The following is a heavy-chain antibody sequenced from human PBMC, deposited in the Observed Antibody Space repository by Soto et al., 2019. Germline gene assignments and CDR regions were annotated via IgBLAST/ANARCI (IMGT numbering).Heavy chain of an antibody. CDR2: INHSGST. J-gene: IGHJ6*03. CDR3: ARGRITMVRGVIGKGYYYYMDV. D-gene: IGHD3-10*01. Sequence: SETLSLTCAVYGGSFSGYYWSWIRQPPGKGLEWIGEINHSGSTNYNPSLKSRVTISVDTSKNQFSLKLSSVTAADTAVYYCARGRITMVRGVIGKGYYYYMDVWGKGTTVTVSS. V-gene: IGHV4-34*01. CDR1: GGSFSGYY.